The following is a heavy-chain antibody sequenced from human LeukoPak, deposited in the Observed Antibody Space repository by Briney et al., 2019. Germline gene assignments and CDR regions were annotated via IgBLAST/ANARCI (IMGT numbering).Heavy chain of an antibody. CDR3: ARDGHITIFGVVISAFDY. Sequence: ASVKVSCKASGYTFTSYGISWVRQAPGQGLEWMGWISAYNGNTNYAQKLQGRVTMTTDTSTSTAYMELRSLRSDDTAVYYRARDGHITIFGVVISAFDYWGQGTLVTVSS. CDR1: GYTFTSYG. CDR2: ISAYNGNT. V-gene: IGHV1-18*01. D-gene: IGHD3-3*01. J-gene: IGHJ4*02.